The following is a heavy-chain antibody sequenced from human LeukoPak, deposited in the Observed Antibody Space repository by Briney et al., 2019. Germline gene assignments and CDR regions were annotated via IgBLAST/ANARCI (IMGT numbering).Heavy chain of an antibody. CDR2: ISNNGGYT. V-gene: IGHV3-23*01. D-gene: IGHD2-15*01. Sequence: GGSLRLSCAASGFTFSSSAMSWVRQAPGKGLEWVSAISNNGGYTYYADSVQGRFTISRDNSKSTLCLEMNSLRAEDTAVYYCAKQLGYCSDGSCYFPYWGQGTLVTVSS. CDR1: GFTFSSSA. J-gene: IGHJ4*02. CDR3: AKQLGYCSDGSCYFPY.